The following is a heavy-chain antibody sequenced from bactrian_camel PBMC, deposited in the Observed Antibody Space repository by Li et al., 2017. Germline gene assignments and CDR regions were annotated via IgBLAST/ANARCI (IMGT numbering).Heavy chain of an antibody. V-gene: IGHV3S53*01. D-gene: IGHD3*01. CDR1: EYIFNKCG. Sequence: HVQLVESGGGSVQAGGSLKLSCAASEYIFNKCGMGWYRQAPGKERELVSAINSGGTTYYADSVKSRFTISRDNAKNTVYLQLNSLKTEDMAMYYRAKEGQSTELSPHPSSSHGYGGEFGNGGQGTQVTVS. J-gene: IGHJ4*01. CDR3: AKEGQSTELSPHPSSSHGYGGEFGN. CDR2: INSGGTT.